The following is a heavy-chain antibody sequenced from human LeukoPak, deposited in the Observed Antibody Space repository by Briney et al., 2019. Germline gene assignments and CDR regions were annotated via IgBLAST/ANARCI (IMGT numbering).Heavy chain of an antibody. V-gene: IGHV3-21*01. J-gene: IGHJ6*03. CDR1: GFTFSSHS. D-gene: IGHD1-26*01. Sequence: GRSLRLSCTVSGFTFSSHSMSWVRQAPGEGMEWISSISGWSSNNIYYAESVKGRFTISRDNARNLMYLQMNSLRAEGTALYFCARVVGFCDYYYYYYMDVWGKGTTVIVSS. CDR3: ARVVGFCDYYYYYYMDV. CDR2: ISGWSSNNI.